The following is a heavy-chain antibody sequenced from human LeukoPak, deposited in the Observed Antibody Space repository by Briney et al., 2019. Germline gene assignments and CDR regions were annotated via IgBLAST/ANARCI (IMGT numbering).Heavy chain of an antibody. CDR1: GGSISSGYY. CDR3: ARAGGVAAAGTVDY. J-gene: IGHJ4*02. V-gene: IGHV4-38-2*02. Sequence: SETLSLTCTVSGGSISSGYYWGWIRQPPGKGLEWIGSIYHSGSTYYNPSLKSRVTISVDTSKNQFSLKLSSVTAADTAVYYCARAGGVAAAGTVDYWGQGTLVTVSS. CDR2: IYHSGST. D-gene: IGHD6-13*01.